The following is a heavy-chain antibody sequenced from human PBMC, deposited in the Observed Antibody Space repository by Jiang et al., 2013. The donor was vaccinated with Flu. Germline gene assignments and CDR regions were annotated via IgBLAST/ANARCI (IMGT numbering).Heavy chain of an antibody. D-gene: IGHD5-12*01. Sequence: SGGGLVQPGRSLRLSCAASGFTFDDYAMHWVRQAPGKGLEWVSGISWNSGSIGYADSVKGRFTISRDNAKNSLYLQMNSLRAEDTALYYCAKDIGGRYSGYDWGYYFDYWGQGTLVTVSS. CDR2: ISWNSGSI. J-gene: IGHJ4*02. V-gene: IGHV3-9*01. CDR1: GFTFDDYA. CDR3: AKDIGGRYSGYDWGYYFDY.